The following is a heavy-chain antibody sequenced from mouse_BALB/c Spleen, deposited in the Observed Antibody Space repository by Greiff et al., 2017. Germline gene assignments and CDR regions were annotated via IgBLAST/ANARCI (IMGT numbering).Heavy chain of an antibody. D-gene: IGHD2-14*01. CDR1: GFTFSSYA. Sequence: EVHLVESGGGLVKPGGSLKLSCAASGFTFSSYAMSWVRQTPEKRLEWVATISSGGSYTYYPDSVKGRFTISRDNAKNTLYLQMSSLRSEDTAMYYCARRRYYRYDRGDAMDYWGQGTSVTVSS. CDR3: ARRRYYRYDRGDAMDY. J-gene: IGHJ4*01. CDR2: ISSGGSYT. V-gene: IGHV5-9-3*01.